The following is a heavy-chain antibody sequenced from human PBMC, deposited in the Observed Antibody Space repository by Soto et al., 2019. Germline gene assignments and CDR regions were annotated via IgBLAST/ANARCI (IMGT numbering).Heavy chain of an antibody. D-gene: IGHD6-19*01. J-gene: IGHJ6*02. Sequence: QVQLVQSGAEVKKPGSSVKVSCKASGGTFSSYAISWVRQAPGQGLEWMGGIIPFFGTSNYAQKFQGRVTIIADKSTTTVHMELSSLRSEDTAVYYCARDSGIAVAWSPHFYNGWDVWGQGTTVTVSS. CDR1: GGTFSSYA. CDR3: ARDSGIAVAWSPHFYNGWDV. CDR2: IIPFFGTS. V-gene: IGHV1-69*06.